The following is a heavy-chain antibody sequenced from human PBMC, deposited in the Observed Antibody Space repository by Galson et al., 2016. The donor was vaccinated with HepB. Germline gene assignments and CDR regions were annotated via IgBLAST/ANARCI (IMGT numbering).Heavy chain of an antibody. V-gene: IGHV3-23*01. CDR2: LSGSGGST. D-gene: IGHD6-19*01. CDR3: ARDRRGSGWYNDY. CDR1: GFTFSKYW. J-gene: IGHJ4*02. Sequence: SLRLSCAVSGFTFSKYWMSWVRQAPGKGLEWVSGLSGSGGSTYYADSVRGRFTVSRDNAKNSLYLQMNSLRVDDTAVYYCARDRRGSGWYNDYWGQGTLVTVSS.